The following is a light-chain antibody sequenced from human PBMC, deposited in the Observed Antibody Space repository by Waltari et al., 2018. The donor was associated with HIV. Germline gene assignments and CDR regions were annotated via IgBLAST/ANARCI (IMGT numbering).Light chain of an antibody. CDR2: EVS. CDR1: TSDISGSHY. CDR3: SSYTSSNTPVV. V-gene: IGLV2-14*01. Sequence: QSALTQPASVSGSPGQPITISCTGTTSDISGSHYVSWYQHHPGKAPKLMISEVSNRPSGVSNRFSGSKSGNTASLTISGLQAEDEADYYCSSYTSSNTPVVFGGGTKLTVL. J-gene: IGLJ2*01.